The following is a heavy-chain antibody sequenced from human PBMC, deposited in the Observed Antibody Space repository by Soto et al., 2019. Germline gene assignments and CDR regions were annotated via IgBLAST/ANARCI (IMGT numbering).Heavy chain of an antibody. Sequence: QVQLVQSGAEEKKPGASVKVSCEASGYTFTGYAIHWVRQAPGQRLEWMGWINAGNGNTKYSQKFQGRVTITRDTSASTAYMELRSLRSVDTAVYYCARSAISPLGGLIGPFDYWAQGNLVIVSS. CDR2: INAGNGNT. CDR3: ARSAISPLGGLIGPFDY. D-gene: IGHD3-16*02. V-gene: IGHV1-3*05. CDR1: GYTFTGYA. J-gene: IGHJ4*02.